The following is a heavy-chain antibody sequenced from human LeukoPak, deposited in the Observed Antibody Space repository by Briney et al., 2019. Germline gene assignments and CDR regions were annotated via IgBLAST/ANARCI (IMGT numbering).Heavy chain of an antibody. CDR3: ARGVRSHFYDYSGLYYYYLDL. J-gene: IGHJ6*03. CDR2: IIPIFGST. Sequence: SVKVSCKPSGGTFSGQAVSWVRRAPGQGLEWMGRIIPIFGSTDYSQNFQGRVTITTDEPATIVYMELSSLRSDDTAVYYCARGVRSHFYDYSGLYYYYLDLWGKGTTVTVSS. CDR1: GGTFSGQA. D-gene: IGHD3-16*01. V-gene: IGHV1-69*05.